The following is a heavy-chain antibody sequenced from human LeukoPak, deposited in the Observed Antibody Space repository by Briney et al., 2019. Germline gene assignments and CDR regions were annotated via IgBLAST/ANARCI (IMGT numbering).Heavy chain of an antibody. V-gene: IGHV3-23*01. Sequence: PGGSLRLSCEATGTTFNSHAMPWVRQAPGKGLEWVSTVSGSGSNTHYADSVKGRFTISRDNSKNTLYLQINGLRAEDTAVHYCAKMCSGGSAVDYWGQGTPVTVSS. CDR2: VSGSGSNT. D-gene: IGHD2-15*01. J-gene: IGHJ4*02. CDR1: GTTFNSHA. CDR3: AKMCSGGSAVDY.